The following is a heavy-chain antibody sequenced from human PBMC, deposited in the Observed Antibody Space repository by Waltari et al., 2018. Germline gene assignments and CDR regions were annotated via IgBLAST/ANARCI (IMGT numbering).Heavy chain of an antibody. CDR1: GLDFEFFG. D-gene: IGHD3-22*01. CDR2: LSWNAGDT. V-gene: IGHV3-20*04. J-gene: IGHJ4*02. CDR3: AKDGGYSYYNSYFDV. Sequence: HLVESGGGGVRPGGSLGVSCADSGLDFEFFGMSWVRQAPGKGLEWVASLSWNAGDTYYAEVAEGRFTISRDNAKNSLYLQMNSLRAEDTAFYYCAKDGGYSYYNSYFDVWGQGTLVTVSS.